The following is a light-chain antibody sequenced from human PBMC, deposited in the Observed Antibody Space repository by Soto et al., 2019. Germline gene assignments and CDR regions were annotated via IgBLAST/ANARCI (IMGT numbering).Light chain of an antibody. CDR1: QSISSY. CDR2: AAS. J-gene: IGKJ5*01. V-gene: IGKV1-39*01. CDR3: QQSYSTSPIT. Sequence: DIQMTQSPSSLSASVGDRVTITCRASQSISSYLNWYQQKPGKAPKILIYAASSLQSGVPSRFSGSGSGTDFTLNISSLQPEAFATYYCQQSYSTSPITFGQGTRLEIK.